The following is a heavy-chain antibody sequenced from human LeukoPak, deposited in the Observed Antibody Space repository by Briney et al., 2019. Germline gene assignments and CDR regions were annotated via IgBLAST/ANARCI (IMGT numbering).Heavy chain of an antibody. Sequence: SETLSLTCTVSGHSISSGYYWGWIRQPPGKGLEWIGSIYHSGSTYYNPSLKSRVTISVDTSKNQFSLKLSSVTAADTAVYYCARGWLQSEVDYWGQGTLVTVSS. D-gene: IGHD5-24*01. CDR2: IYHSGST. CDR3: ARGWLQSEVDY. CDR1: GHSISSGYY. J-gene: IGHJ4*02. V-gene: IGHV4-38-2*02.